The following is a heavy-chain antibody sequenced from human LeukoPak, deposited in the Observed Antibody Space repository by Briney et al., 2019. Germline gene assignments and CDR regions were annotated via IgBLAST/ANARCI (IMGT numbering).Heavy chain of an antibody. Sequence: GGSLRLSCAASGFTFSSYSMNWVRQAPGKGLEWVSSISSSSSYIYYADSVKGRFTISRDNAKNSLYLQMNSLRAEDTAVYYCARDWYSREQPGYWGQGTLVTVSS. D-gene: IGHD6-13*01. V-gene: IGHV3-21*01. CDR3: ARDWYSREQPGY. CDR2: ISSSSSYI. CDR1: GFTFSSYS. J-gene: IGHJ4*02.